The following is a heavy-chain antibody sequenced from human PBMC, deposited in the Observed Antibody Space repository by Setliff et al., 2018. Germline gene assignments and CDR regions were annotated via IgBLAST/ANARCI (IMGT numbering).Heavy chain of an antibody. V-gene: IGHV3-11*04. CDR3: ARDISVTMVREGGMDV. Sequence: GASLKLSCAASGFPFSDFYMNWIRQAPGKALEWVSYISTSGNTVDYADFAKGRFTISRDNARNSLYLQMNNLRAEDTAVYYCARDISVTMVREGGMDVWGKGTTVTVSS. CDR1: GFPFSDFY. CDR2: ISTSGNTV. D-gene: IGHD3-10*01. J-gene: IGHJ6*03.